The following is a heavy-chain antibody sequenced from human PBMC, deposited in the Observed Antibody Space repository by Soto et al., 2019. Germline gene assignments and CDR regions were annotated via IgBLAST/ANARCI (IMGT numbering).Heavy chain of an antibody. CDR1: GGSISSDY. V-gene: IGHV4-4*07. D-gene: IGHD6-13*01. J-gene: IGHJ4*02. CDR2: IYTSETT. Sequence: SSETLSLTCSDSGGSISSDYWRWIRQPAGKGLEWIGRIYTSETTHYNHALRSRVSMSLDTSKNQRSLNPSSVTAADTAVYYCARGVGRSIWTSFDSWGQGTLVTVSS. CDR3: ARGVGRSIWTSFDS.